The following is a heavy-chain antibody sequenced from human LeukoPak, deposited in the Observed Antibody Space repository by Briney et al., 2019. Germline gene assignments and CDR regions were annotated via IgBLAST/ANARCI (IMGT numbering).Heavy chain of an antibody. CDR3: AKALYGDYGRFDY. V-gene: IGHV3-23*01. Sequence: GGSLRLSCAASGFTFSTYAMSWVRQAQAQGLDWVSTISDGGGDTHYADSVKGRFTISRDNSKNTVYLQINSLRAEDTAVYYCAKALYGDYGRFDYWGQGTLVTVSS. J-gene: IGHJ4*02. D-gene: IGHD4-17*01. CDR2: ISDGGGDT. CDR1: GFTFSTYA.